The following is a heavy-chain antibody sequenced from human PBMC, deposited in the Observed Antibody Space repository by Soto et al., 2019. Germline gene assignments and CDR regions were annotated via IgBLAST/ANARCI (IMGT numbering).Heavy chain of an antibody. CDR1: GGSFSGYY. D-gene: IGHD6-13*01. J-gene: IGHJ5*02. V-gene: IGHV4-34*01. Sequence: PSETLSLTCAVYGGSFSGYYWSWIRQPPGKGLEWIGEINHSGSTNYNPSHKSRVTISVDTSKNQFSLKLSSVTAADTAVYYCARGLPRSLFSGNGRRFDPWGQGTLVTVSS. CDR2: INHSGST. CDR3: ARGLPRSLFSGNGRRFDP.